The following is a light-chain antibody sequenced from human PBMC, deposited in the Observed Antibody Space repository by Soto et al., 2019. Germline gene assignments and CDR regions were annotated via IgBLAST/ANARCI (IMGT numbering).Light chain of an antibody. CDR3: QQYNNWPRT. V-gene: IGKV3-15*01. Sequence: EIVMTQSPGTLSVSPGERATLSCRASQGVNNNLAWYQQKPGQAPRLLIYGASTRATGIPARLSSSGSGTEFTLTISGRQAEDFAVYYGQQYNNWPRTFGQGTEVEIK. J-gene: IGKJ1*01. CDR1: QGVNNN. CDR2: GAS.